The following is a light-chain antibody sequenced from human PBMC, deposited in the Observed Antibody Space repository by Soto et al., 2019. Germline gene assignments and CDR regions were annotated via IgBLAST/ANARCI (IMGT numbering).Light chain of an antibody. V-gene: IGLV2-14*03. Sequence: QSALTQPASVSGSPGQSITISCTGTSSDVGGYNYFSWYQQHPGKAPKLMIYDVSNRPSGVSDRFSGSKSGKTASLTISGLQTDDEADYYCSSYTSTSTVFGGGNKLTVL. CDR1: SSDVGGYNY. J-gene: IGLJ3*02. CDR3: SSYTSTSTV. CDR2: DVS.